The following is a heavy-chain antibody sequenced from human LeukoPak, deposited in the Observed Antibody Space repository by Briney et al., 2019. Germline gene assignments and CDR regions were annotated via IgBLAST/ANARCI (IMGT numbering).Heavy chain of an antibody. CDR1: GFTFSSYA. CDR3: ARVMVRGVIMAFDY. D-gene: IGHD3-10*01. Sequence: GGSLRLSCAASGFTFSSYAMSWVRQAPGKGLEWVSAISGSGGSTYYADSVKGRFTISRDNSKNTLYLQMNSLRAEDTAVYYCARVMVRGVIMAFDYWGQGTLVTVSS. CDR2: ISGSGGST. J-gene: IGHJ4*02. V-gene: IGHV3-23*01.